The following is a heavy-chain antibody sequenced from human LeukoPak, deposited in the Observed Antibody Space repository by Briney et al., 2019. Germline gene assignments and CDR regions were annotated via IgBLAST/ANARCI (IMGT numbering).Heavy chain of an antibody. CDR3: ARTPTDLYYYYGMDV. CDR2: IYYSGST. Sequence: SETLFLTCTVSGGSISSYYWSWIRQPPGKGLEWIGYIYYSGSTNYNPSLKSRVTISVDTSKNQFSLKLSSVTAADTAVYYCARTPTDLYYYYGMDVWGQGTTVTVSS. V-gene: IGHV4-59*01. D-gene: IGHD4-17*01. CDR1: GGSISSYY. J-gene: IGHJ6*02.